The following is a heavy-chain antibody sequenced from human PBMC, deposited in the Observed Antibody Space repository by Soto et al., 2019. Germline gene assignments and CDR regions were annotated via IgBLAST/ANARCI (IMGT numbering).Heavy chain of an antibody. J-gene: IGHJ6*02. CDR2: ISAYNGNT. CDR1: GYTFTSYG. Sequence: ASVKVSCKASGYTFTSYGISWVRQAPGQGLEWMGWISAYNGNTNYAQKLQGRVTMTTDTSTSTAYMELRSLRSDDTAVYYCASGRCSSGWKHYYYYYGMDVWGQGTTVTVSS. CDR3: ASGRCSSGWKHYYYYYGMDV. D-gene: IGHD6-19*01. V-gene: IGHV1-18*04.